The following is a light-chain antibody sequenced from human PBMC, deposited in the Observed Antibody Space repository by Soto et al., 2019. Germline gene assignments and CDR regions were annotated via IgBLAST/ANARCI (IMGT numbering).Light chain of an antibody. V-gene: IGLV1-44*01. CDR2: SND. J-gene: IGLJ1*01. Sequence: QSVLTQPPSASGTPGQRVTISCSGSSSNIGSNSVNWYQHLPGTAPKLLIYSNDQRPSGVPDRFSGSKSGTSASLAISGVQSEDEADYYCAAWDDRLNGYVFGTGTKLTVL. CDR1: SSNIGSNS. CDR3: AAWDDRLNGYV.